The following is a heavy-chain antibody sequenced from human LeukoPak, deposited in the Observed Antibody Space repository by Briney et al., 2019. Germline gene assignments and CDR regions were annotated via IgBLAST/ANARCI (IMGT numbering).Heavy chain of an antibody. Sequence: SETLSLTCGVSGGSISSRNWWSWVRQPPGKGLEWIGEIYHSGSTNYNPSLKSRVTISVAKSKNQFSLNLSSVTAADTAVYYCARDLGGSGSYYGLDYWGQGTLVTVSS. J-gene: IGHJ4*02. CDR2: IYHSGST. CDR3: ARDLGGSGSYYGLDY. D-gene: IGHD3-10*01. V-gene: IGHV4-4*02. CDR1: GGSISSRNW.